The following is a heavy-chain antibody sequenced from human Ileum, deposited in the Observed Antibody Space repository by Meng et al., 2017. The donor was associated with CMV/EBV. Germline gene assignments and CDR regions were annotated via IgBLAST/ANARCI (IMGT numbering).Heavy chain of an antibody. CDR3: ARDPSWQQLEGWFDP. J-gene: IGHJ5*02. CDR1: GGTFSSYA. D-gene: IGHD6-13*01. Sequence: KISCKASGGTFSSYAISWVRQAPGQGLEWMGGIIPIFGTANYAQKFQGRVTITTDESTSTAYMELSSLRSEDTAVYYCARDPSWQQLEGWFDPWGQGTLVTVSS. V-gene: IGHV1-69*05. CDR2: IIPIFGTA.